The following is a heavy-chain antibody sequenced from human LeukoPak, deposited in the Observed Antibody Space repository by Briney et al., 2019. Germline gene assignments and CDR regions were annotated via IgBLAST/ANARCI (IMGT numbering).Heavy chain of an antibody. V-gene: IGHV1-2*02. J-gene: IGHJ5*02. CDR3: ARDGQAPSSSWNNWFDP. CDR1: GYTFTGSY. D-gene: IGHD6-13*01. CDR2: TNPNSGGT. Sequence: ASVKVSCKASGYTFTGSYMHWVRQAPGQGLEWMGWTNPNSGGTNYAQKFQGRVTMTRDTSISTAYMELSRLRSDDTAVYYCARDGQAPSSSWNNWFDPWGQGTLVTVSS.